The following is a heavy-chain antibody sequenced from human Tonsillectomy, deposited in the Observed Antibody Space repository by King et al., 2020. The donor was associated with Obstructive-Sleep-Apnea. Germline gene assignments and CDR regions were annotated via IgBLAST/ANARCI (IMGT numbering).Heavy chain of an antibody. CDR2: IDWDDDK. CDR1: GFSLSTTGMC. D-gene: IGHD3/OR15-3a*01. J-gene: IGHJ4*02. V-gene: IGHV2-70*15. Sequence: QVTLKESGPALVKPTQTVTLTCTFSGFSLSTTGMCVSWIRQSPGKALEWLARIDWDDDKHYTTSLKTRLTISKYTSKNQVVLTMTNMDPVDTGTYYCARTSPVNYYFAYYFGYWGKGTRVTVSS. CDR3: ARTSPVNYYFAYYFGY.